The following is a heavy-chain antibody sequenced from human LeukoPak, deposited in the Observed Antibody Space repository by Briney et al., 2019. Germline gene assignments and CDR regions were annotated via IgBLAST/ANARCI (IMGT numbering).Heavy chain of an antibody. CDR2: IIPILGIA. V-gene: IGHV1-69*02. J-gene: IGHJ3*02. CDR3: ARGAGGLGTYAFAFGI. D-gene: IGHD2-8*01. Sequence: SVKVSCKASGGTFSSYTISWVRQAPGQGLEWMGRIIPILGIANYAQKFQGRVTITADKSTSTAYMELSSLRSEDTAVYYCARGAGGLGTYAFAFGIWGQGTMVTVSS. CDR1: GGTFSSYT.